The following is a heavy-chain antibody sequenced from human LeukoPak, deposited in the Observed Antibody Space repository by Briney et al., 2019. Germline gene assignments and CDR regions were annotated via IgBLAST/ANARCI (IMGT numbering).Heavy chain of an antibody. D-gene: IGHD6-13*01. Sequence: TASETLSLTCTVSGGSISSSSYYWGWIRQPPGKGLEWIGSIYYSGSTYYNPSLKSRVTMSVDTSKNHFSLKLSSVTAADTAVYYCARQPGYTSSQGGFDYWGQGTLVTVSS. V-gene: IGHV4-39*01. CDR2: IYYSGST. CDR3: ARQPGYTSSQGGFDY. CDR1: GGSISSSSYY. J-gene: IGHJ4*02.